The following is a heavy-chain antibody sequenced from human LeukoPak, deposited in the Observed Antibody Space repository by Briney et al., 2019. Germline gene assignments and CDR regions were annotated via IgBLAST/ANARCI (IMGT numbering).Heavy chain of an antibody. Sequence: GGSQRLSCAASGFTFSSYSMNWVRQAPGKGLEWVSSISSSSSYIYYADSVKGRFTISRDNAKNSLYLQMNSLRAEDTAVYYCTRGSSSGSTFLDYWGQGTLVTVSS. J-gene: IGHJ4*02. CDR1: GFTFSSYS. V-gene: IGHV3-21*01. D-gene: IGHD6-19*01. CDR3: TRGSSSGSTFLDY. CDR2: ISSSSSYI.